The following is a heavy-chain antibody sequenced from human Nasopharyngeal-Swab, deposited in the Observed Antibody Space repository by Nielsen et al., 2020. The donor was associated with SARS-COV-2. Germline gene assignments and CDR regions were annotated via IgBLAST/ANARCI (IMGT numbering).Heavy chain of an antibody. D-gene: IGHD4-17*01. CDR3: ARDAPDYGDYAIDY. Sequence: RQSPGKGLEWVAVISYDGSNKYYADSVKGRFTISRDNSKNTLYLQMNSLRAEDTAVYYCARDAPDYGDYAIDYWGQGTLVTVSS. V-gene: IGHV3-30-3*01. J-gene: IGHJ4*02. CDR2: ISYDGSNK.